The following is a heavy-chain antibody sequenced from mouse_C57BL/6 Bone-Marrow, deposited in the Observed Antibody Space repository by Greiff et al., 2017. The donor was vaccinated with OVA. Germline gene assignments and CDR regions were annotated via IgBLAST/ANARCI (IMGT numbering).Heavy chain of an antibody. CDR1: GYPFTSYG. V-gene: IGHV1-81*01. Sequence: QVHLQQSGAELARPGASVKLSCKASGYPFTSYGISWVKQRTGQGLEWIGEIYPRSGNPYYNEKFKGKATLTADKSSSTAYMELRSLTAEDSAVYFCANHYYGRDYWGQGTTLTVSS. CDR2: IYPRSGNP. CDR3: ANHYYGRDY. J-gene: IGHJ2*01. D-gene: IGHD1-1*01.